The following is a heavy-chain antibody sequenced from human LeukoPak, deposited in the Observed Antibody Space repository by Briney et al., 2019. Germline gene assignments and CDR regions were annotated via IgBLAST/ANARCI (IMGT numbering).Heavy chain of an antibody. J-gene: IGHJ4*02. V-gene: IGHV3-74*01. Sequence: GSLRLSCAASGFTFSSYWMHWVRPAPGKGVVWVSRINSDGSSTSYADSVKRRFTISRDNAMNTLYLQMDSLRAEGASVYYCVVVTADYWGQGTLVTVSS. CDR3: VVVTADY. D-gene: IGHD2-21*02. CDR1: GFTFSSYW. CDR2: INSDGSST.